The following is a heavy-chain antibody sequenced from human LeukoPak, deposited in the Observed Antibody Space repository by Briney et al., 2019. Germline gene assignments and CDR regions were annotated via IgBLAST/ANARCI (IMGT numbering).Heavy chain of an antibody. D-gene: IGHD6-13*01. J-gene: IGHJ4*02. V-gene: IGHV4-34*01. Sequence: SETLSLTCAVYGGSFSGYYWSWIRQPPGKGLEWIGEINHSGSTIYNPSLKSRVTISVDTSKNQFSLKVTSVTAADTAVYYCARAPPGQELVNYWGRGTLVTASS. CDR2: INHSGST. CDR3: ARAPPGQELVNY. CDR1: GGSFSGYY.